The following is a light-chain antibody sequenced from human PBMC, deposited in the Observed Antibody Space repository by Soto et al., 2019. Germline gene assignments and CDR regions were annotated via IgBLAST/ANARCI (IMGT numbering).Light chain of an antibody. Sequence: QSVLTQPRSVSGSPGQSVTISCTGTSSDVGGYNYVSWYQHHPGKAPKLMIYDVSERPSGVPDRFSGSKSGNTASLTISGLQAEDEADYYCCSYAGDYTFVFGTGTKVTVL. CDR3: CSYAGDYTFV. V-gene: IGLV2-11*01. CDR1: SSDVGGYNY. J-gene: IGLJ1*01. CDR2: DVS.